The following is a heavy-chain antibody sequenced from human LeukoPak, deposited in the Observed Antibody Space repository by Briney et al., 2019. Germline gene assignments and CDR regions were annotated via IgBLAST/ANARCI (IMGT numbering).Heavy chain of an antibody. CDR3: AIFGDYEDH. CDR2: ISPDSGGT. Sequence: ASVKVSCRASGYXFTGHYMHWVRQAPGQGLEWMGCISPDSGGTNYAQNFQDRVTMTGDTSSATAYMELNRLTSDDTAVYYCAIFGDYEDHWGQGTLVTVSS. J-gene: IGHJ4*02. D-gene: IGHD4-17*01. V-gene: IGHV1-2*02. CDR1: GYXFTGHY.